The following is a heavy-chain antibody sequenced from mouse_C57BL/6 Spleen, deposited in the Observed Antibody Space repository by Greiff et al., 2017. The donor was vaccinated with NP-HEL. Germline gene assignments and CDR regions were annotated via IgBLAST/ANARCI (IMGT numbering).Heavy chain of an antibody. D-gene: IGHD1-1*01. CDR2: IYPGDGDT. Sequence: QVQLQESGAELVKPGASVKISCKASGYAFSSSWMNWVKQRPGKGLEWIGQIYPGDGDTNYNGKFKGKATLTADKSSSTAYMQLRSLTSEASAVYFCARKDCGSSVFAYWGQGTLVTVSA. CDR3: ARKDCGSSVFAY. CDR1: GYAFSSSW. V-gene: IGHV1-80*01. J-gene: IGHJ3*01.